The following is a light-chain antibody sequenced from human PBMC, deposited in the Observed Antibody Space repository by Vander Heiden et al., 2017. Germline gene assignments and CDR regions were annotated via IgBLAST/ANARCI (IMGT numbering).Light chain of an antibody. Sequence: DIQMTQSPSTLSASVGDRVTITCRASQSISSWLAWYQQKPGKAPKLLIYDASSLESGVPSRFSGSGSGTEFTLTISSLQPDDFATYYCQQYNSYPFTFDHGTKEDIK. CDR1: QSISSW. V-gene: IGKV1-5*01. J-gene: IGKJ3*01. CDR2: DAS. CDR3: QQYNSYPFT.